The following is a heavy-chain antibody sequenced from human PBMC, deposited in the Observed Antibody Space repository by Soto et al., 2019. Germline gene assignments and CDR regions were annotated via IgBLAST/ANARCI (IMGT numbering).Heavy chain of an antibody. J-gene: IGHJ5*02. CDR2: ISSSSSTI. Sequence: EVQLVESGGGLVQPGGSLRLSCAASGFTFSSYSMNWVRQAPGKGLEWVSYISSSSSTIYYADSVKGRFTISRDNAKNSLYLQTDSLRDEDTAVYYCAREGGSLNWFDPWGQGTLVTVSS. D-gene: IGHD1-26*01. CDR1: GFTFSSYS. CDR3: AREGGSLNWFDP. V-gene: IGHV3-48*02.